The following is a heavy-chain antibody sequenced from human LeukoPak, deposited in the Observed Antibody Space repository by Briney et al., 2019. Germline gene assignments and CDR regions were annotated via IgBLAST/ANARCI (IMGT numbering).Heavy chain of an antibody. V-gene: IGHV3-33*06. CDR3: AKDTDACGGDMHV. CDR1: GFTLSSYG. Sequence: PGGSLRPSCAASGFTLSSYGMHWVRQAPGKGLEWVAVIWYDGSNKYYVDSVKGRFTISRGNAKNTLYLQMNRLSAEDTAVYYCAKDTDACGGDMHVWGKRTTLSVPS. D-gene: IGHD3-16*01. J-gene: IGHJ6*03. CDR2: IWYDGSNK.